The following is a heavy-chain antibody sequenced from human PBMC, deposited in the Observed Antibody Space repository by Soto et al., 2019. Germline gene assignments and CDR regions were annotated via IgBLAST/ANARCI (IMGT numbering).Heavy chain of an antibody. CDR2: INSDGSST. CDR1: GFTFSSYW. J-gene: IGHJ6*02. CDR3: AGSGSYRYYGMDV. V-gene: IGHV3-74*01. Sequence: EVQLVESGGGLVQPGGSLRLSCAASGFTFSSYWMHWVRQAPGKGRVWVSRINSDGSSTSYADSVKGRFTFSRDNAKNTLYLQMNSLRAEDTAVYYCAGSGSYRYYGMDVWGQGTTVTVSS. D-gene: IGHD3-10*01.